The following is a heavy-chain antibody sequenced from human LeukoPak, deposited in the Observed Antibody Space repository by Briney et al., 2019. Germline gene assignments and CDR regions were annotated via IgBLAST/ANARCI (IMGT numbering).Heavy chain of an antibody. CDR1: GYTFTSYG. CDR3: AQRRELPGPFDY. J-gene: IGHJ4*02. CDR2: ISAYNGNT. Sequence: GSVKVSCKASGYTFTSYGISWVRQAPGQGLEWMGWISAYNGNTNYAQKLQRRVTMTTDTSTSTAYMELRSLRSDDTAVYYCAQRRELPGPFDYWGQRTRVTVSS. V-gene: IGHV1-18*01. D-gene: IGHD1-26*01.